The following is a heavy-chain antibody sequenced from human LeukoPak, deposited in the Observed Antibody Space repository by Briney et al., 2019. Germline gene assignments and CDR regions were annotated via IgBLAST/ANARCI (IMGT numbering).Heavy chain of an antibody. Sequence: SETLSLTCAVSGYSISSGYYWGWIRQPPGKGLEWIGSIYHSGSTYYNPSLKSRVTISVDTSKNPFSLKLSSVTAADTAVYYCASTVKAIGATPGYWGQGTLVTVSS. D-gene: IGHD4-17*01. CDR1: GYSISSGYY. CDR3: ASTVKAIGATPGY. V-gene: IGHV4-38-2*01. CDR2: IYHSGST. J-gene: IGHJ4*02.